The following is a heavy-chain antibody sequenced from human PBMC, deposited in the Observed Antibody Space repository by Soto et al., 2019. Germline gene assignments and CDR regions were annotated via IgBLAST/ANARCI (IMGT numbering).Heavy chain of an antibody. V-gene: IGHV1-24*01. CDR3: ATGLIAAAGKGVAFDY. J-gene: IGHJ4*02. CDR1: GYTLTELS. CDR2: FDPEDGET. D-gene: IGHD6-13*01. Sequence: QVQLVQSGAEVKKPGASVKVSCKVSGYTLTELSMHWVRQAPGKGLEWMGGFDPEDGETIYAQKFQGRVTMTXXTXTXXAYMELSSLRSEDTAVYYCATGLIAAAGKGVAFDYWGQGTLVTVSS.